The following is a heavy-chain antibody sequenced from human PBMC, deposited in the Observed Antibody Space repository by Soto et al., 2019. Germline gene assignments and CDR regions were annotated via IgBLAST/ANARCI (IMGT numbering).Heavy chain of an antibody. Sequence: PGGSRRLSCAASGFSFSSYAMNWVRQAPGKGLEWVSTITGSGGSTYYADSVKGRFTISRDNSENTVYLQMNGLTAEDTALYYCAKDLSFSSTSVRFDYWGQGA. D-gene: IGHD3-10*01. CDR3: AKDLSFSSTSVRFDY. V-gene: IGHV3-23*01. CDR1: GFSFSSYA. CDR2: ITGSGGST. J-gene: IGHJ4*02.